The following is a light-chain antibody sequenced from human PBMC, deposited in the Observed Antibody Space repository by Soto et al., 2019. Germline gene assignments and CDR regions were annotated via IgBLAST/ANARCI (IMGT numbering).Light chain of an antibody. CDR1: QGVXXX. CDR3: QKYNSASSIT. J-gene: IGKJ5*01. Sequence: DIPLTQSQSSLSASLLEGVSIXPWPSQGVXXXXXWYQQKPGKVPKLLIYAASTLQSGVPSRFSGSGSGTDFTLTISSLQPEDVATYYCQKYNSASSITFGQGTRLEIK. V-gene: IGKV1-27*01. CDR2: AAS.